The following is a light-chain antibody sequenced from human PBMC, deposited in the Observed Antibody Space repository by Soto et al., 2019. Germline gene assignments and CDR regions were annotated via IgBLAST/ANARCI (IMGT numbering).Light chain of an antibody. J-gene: IGKJ1*01. V-gene: IGKV3-20*01. CDR3: QHYGSSPWT. Sequence: EIVLTQSPGTLSLSPGERATLSYRASQSVRGSYLAWYQQKPGQAPRLLIYDASSRATGIPDRFSGSGSGTDFTLTVSRLEPEDFAVYYCQHYGSSPWTFGQGTKVEIK. CDR1: QSVRGSY. CDR2: DAS.